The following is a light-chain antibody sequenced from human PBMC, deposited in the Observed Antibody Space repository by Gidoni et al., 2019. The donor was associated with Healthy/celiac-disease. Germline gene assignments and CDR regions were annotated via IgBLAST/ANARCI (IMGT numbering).Light chain of an antibody. Sequence: ELVLTQSPVTLSLSPGERATLSCRASQSVSSGYLAWYQQKPGQAPRLLIYGASSRATGIPDRFSGSGSGTDFTLTISRLEHEDFAVYYCQQYGSSPRALTFGGGTKVEIK. CDR3: QQYGSSPRALT. V-gene: IGKV3-20*01. CDR2: GAS. CDR1: QSVSSGY. J-gene: IGKJ4*01.